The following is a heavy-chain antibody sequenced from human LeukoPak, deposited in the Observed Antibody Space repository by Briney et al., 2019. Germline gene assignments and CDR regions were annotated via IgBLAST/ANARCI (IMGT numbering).Heavy chain of an antibody. D-gene: IGHD6-19*01. CDR1: GGSISSSSYY. J-gene: IGHJ4*02. Sequence: SETLSLTCTVSGGSISSSSYYWGWIRQPPGKGLEWIGRIYYSGSTYYNPSLKSRVTISVDTSKNQFSLKLSSVTAADTAVYYCASSTDSSGWATRDSGFDYWGQGTLVAVSS. CDR3: ASSTDSSGWATRDSGFDY. V-gene: IGHV4-39*07. CDR2: IYYSGST.